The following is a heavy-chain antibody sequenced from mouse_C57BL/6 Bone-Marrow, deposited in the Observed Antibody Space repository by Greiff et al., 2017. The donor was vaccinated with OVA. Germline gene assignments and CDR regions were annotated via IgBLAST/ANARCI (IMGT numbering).Heavy chain of an antibody. CDR2: IYPRSGNT. V-gene: IGHV1-81*01. J-gene: IGHJ2*01. CDR3: ARRDLIYYGYDGYY. CDR1: GYTFTSYG. D-gene: IGHD2-2*01. Sequence: VQLQESGAELARPGASVKLSCKASGYTFTSYGISWVKQRTGQGLEWIGEIYPRSGNTYYNEKFKGKATLTADKSSSTAYMELRSLTSEDSAVYFCARRDLIYYGYDGYYWGQGTTLTVSS.